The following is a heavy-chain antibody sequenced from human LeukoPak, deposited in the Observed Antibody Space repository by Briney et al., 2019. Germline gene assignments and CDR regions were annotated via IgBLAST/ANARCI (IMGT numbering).Heavy chain of an antibody. V-gene: IGHV4-30-4*01. CDR2: IYYSGST. D-gene: IGHD3-3*01. CDR1: GGSISSGDYY. CDR3: ARDQLGDFWSGYYSYYGMDV. J-gene: IGHJ6*02. Sequence: SETLSLTCTVSGGSISSGDYYWSWIRQPPGKGLEWIGYIYYSGSTYYNPSLKSRVTISVDTFKNQFSLKLSSVTAADTAVYYCARDQLGDFWSGYYSYYGMDVWGQGTTVTVSS.